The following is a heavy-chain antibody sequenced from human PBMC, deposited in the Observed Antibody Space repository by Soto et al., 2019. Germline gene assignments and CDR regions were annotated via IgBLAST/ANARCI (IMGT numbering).Heavy chain of an antibody. Sequence: EVQLLESGGGLVQPGGSLRLYCAASGFTFSNSGMTWVRQAPGKGLEWVSAIGVSAANTYYADSVKGRFTISRDNSKNTQYLEMNSLRVGDTAVYYCAKTKIATGGRSYDRWGQGTLVSVSS. D-gene: IGHD6-13*01. CDR3: AKTKIATGGRSYDR. CDR2: IGVSAANT. J-gene: IGHJ5*02. V-gene: IGHV3-23*01. CDR1: GFTFSNSG.